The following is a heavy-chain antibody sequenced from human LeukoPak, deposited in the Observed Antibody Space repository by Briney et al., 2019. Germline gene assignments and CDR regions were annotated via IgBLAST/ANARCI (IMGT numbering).Heavy chain of an antibody. CDR1: GGSISSVGYS. V-gene: IGHV4-30-4*07. CDR3: ARVGRDGYNPGFGFDY. Sequence: PSETLSLTCDVSGGSISSVGYSWSWIRQPPGKGLEGIGYFYDRGGTYDTPSLKSRASMSVGTSKNQFSLKLSSVTAADTAVYYCARVGRDGYNPGFGFDYWGQGTLVTVSS. D-gene: IGHD5-24*01. CDR2: FYDRGGT. J-gene: IGHJ4*02.